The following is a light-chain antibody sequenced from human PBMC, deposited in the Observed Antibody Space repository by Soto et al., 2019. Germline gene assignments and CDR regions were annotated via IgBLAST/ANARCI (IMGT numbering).Light chain of an antibody. CDR1: QSISSW. CDR3: QKYNSAPS. CDR2: DAS. Sequence: IQMTQSPSTLSASVGDRVTITCRASQSISSWLAWYQQKPGKAPKLLIYDASSLESGVPSRFSGSGSGTEFTLTISSLQPDDFATYYCQKYNSAPSFGGGTKVAIK. J-gene: IGKJ4*01. V-gene: IGKV1-5*01.